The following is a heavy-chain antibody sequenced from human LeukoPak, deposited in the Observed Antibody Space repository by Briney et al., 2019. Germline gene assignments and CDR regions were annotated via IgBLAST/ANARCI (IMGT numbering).Heavy chain of an antibody. V-gene: IGHV1-18*01. CDR1: GYSFSTYG. D-gene: IGHD3-9*01. CDR2: ISPYNGAT. Sequence: GASVKVSCKASGYSFSTYGITWIRQAPGQGLEWMGWISPYNGATEYAQNLQDRVSITTDTSTNTAHIEVRSLKSDDTAVYYCARDSDWTVDYWGQGTLVTVSS. J-gene: IGHJ4*02. CDR3: ARDSDWTVDY.